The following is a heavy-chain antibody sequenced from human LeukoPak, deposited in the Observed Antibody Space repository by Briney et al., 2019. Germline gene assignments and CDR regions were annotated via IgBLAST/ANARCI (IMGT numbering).Heavy chain of an antibody. CDR3: ARDQYYYDSSGYYKNWFDP. CDR1: GGSISSYY. CDR2: IYTSGST. Sequence: SETLSLTCTVSGGSISSYYWSWIRQPAGKGLEWVGRIYTSGSTNYNPSLKRRVTISVDTSKKQFSLKQSSVTAADTAVYYCARDQYYYDSSGYYKNWFDPWGQGTLVTVSS. J-gene: IGHJ5*02. D-gene: IGHD3-22*01. V-gene: IGHV4-4*07.